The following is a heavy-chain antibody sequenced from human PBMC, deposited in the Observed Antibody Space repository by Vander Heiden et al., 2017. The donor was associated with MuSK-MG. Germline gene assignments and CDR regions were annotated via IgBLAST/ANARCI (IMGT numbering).Heavy chain of an antibody. D-gene: IGHD3-10*01. Sequence: PPGKGLEWIGSIYYSGSTYYNPSLKSRVTISVDTSKNQCSLKLSSVTAADTAVYYWARGRITRVRGVIPVDYWGQGTLVTVSS. CDR2: IYYSGST. J-gene: IGHJ4*02. CDR3: ARGRITRVRGVIPVDY. V-gene: IGHV4-39*07.